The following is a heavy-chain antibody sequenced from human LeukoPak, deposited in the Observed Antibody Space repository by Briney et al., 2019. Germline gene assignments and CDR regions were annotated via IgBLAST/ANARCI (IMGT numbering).Heavy chain of an antibody. Sequence: SETLSLTCTVSGGSISSYYWSWIRQPPGKGLEWIGYIYYRGSTNYNPSLKSRVTISVDTSKNQFSLKLSSVTAADTAVYYCARGTDVRGYSYGSFQFDPWGQGTLVTVSS. D-gene: IGHD5-18*01. J-gene: IGHJ5*02. CDR1: GGSISSYY. V-gene: IGHV4-59*01. CDR2: IYYRGST. CDR3: ARGTDVRGYSYGSFQFDP.